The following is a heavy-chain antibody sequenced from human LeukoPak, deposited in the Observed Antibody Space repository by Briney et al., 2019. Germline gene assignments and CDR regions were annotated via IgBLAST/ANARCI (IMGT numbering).Heavy chain of an antibody. Sequence: SETLSLTCAVYGGSFSGYYWSWIRQPPGKGLEWIGEINHSGSTNYNPSLKSRVTISVDTSKNQFSLKLSSVTAADTAVYYCARRQRGYYYYMDVWGKGTTVTVSS. CDR1: GGSFSGYY. V-gene: IGHV4-34*01. CDR2: INHSGST. D-gene: IGHD5-24*01. CDR3: ARRQRGYYYYMDV. J-gene: IGHJ6*03.